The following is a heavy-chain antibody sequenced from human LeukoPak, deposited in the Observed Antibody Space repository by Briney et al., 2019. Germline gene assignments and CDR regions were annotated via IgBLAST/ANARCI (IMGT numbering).Heavy chain of an antibody. CDR3: ARDRTPVYGMDV. CDR1: GGSISSYY. J-gene: IGHJ6*02. V-gene: IGHV4-4*07. Sequence: SETLSLTCTVSGGSISSYYWSWIRQPAGNGLEWIGRIYTSGSTNYNPSLKSRITMSLDTSKNQFSLKLSSVTAADTAVYYCARDRTPVYGMDVWGQGTTVTVSS. CDR2: IYTSGST.